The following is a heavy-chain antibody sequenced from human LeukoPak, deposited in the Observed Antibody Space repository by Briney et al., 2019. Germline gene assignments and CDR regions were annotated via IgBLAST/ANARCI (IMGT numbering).Heavy chain of an antibody. V-gene: IGHV4-39*01. Sequence: SETLSLTCSVSGGSVSSGSYCWSWIRQPPGKGLEWIGSIYYSGSTYYNPSLRSRVTISVDTSKNQFSLKLSSVTAADTAVYYCARRSYSGYDYGYWGQGTLVTVSS. CDR3: ARRSYSGYDYGY. CDR1: GGSVSSGSYC. CDR2: IYYSGST. D-gene: IGHD5-12*01. J-gene: IGHJ4*02.